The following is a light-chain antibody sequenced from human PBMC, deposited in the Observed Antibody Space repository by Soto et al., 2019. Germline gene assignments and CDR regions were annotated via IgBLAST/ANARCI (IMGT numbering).Light chain of an antibody. CDR3: QHYLNYPIT. CDR1: RDIGSV. V-gene: IGKV1-8*01. J-gene: IGKJ5*01. Sequence: AIRMTQSPSSLSASIGDTVTITCRASRDIGSVLAWYQQKTGTAPKVLISGASDLHGGVPSRFSGSGSRTDFTLTITHLQSEDFATYYCQHYLNYPITFGQGTRLEIK. CDR2: GAS.